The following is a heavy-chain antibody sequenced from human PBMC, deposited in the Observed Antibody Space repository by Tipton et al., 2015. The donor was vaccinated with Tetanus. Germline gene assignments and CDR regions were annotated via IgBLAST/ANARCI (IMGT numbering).Heavy chain of an antibody. CDR1: GFIFSSYG. CDR3: AREADCSGGSCFSGDFDN. CDR2: SWYDGTDK. V-gene: IGHV3-33*01. Sequence: SLRLSCAASGFIFSSYGIHWVRLAPGKGLEWVAVSWYDGTDKYYADSVKGRFTISSDNSKNTLYLQMNSLRAEDTAVYYCAREADCSGGSCFSGDFDNWGQGTQVTVSS. D-gene: IGHD2-15*01. J-gene: IGHJ4*02.